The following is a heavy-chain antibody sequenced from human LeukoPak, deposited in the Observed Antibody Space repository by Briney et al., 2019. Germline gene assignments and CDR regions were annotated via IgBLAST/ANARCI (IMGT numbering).Heavy chain of an antibody. V-gene: IGHV4-34*01. CDR3: ASEGAFFDY. Sequence: PSETLSLTCAVYGRSFSGYYWSWIRQPPGKGLEWIGEINHSGSTNYNPSLKSRVAISVDTSKNQFSLKLSSVTAADTAVYYCASEGAFFDYWGQGTLVTVSS. D-gene: IGHD3-16*01. CDR2: INHSGST. J-gene: IGHJ4*02. CDR1: GRSFSGYY.